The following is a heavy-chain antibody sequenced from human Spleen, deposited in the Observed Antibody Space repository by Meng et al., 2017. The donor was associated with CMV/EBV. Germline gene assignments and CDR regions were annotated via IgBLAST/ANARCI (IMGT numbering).Heavy chain of an antibody. D-gene: IGHD3-22*01. CDR2: ISSSSSYI. Sequence: GRSLRLSCAASGFTFSSYSMNWVRQAPGKGLEWVSSISSSSSYIYYADSVKGRFTISRDNAKNSLYLQMNSLRAEDTAVYYCARIKAYYYDSSGYYYRAFDIWGQGTMVTVSS. CDR1: GFTFSSYS. V-gene: IGHV3-21*01. CDR3: ARIKAYYYDSSGYYYRAFDI. J-gene: IGHJ3*02.